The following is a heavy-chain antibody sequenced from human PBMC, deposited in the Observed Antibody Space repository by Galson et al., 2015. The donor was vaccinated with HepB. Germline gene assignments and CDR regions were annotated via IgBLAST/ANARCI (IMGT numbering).Heavy chain of an antibody. CDR1: GYTFSSYG. V-gene: IGHV1-18*01. Sequence: SVKVSCKASGYTFSSYGISWVRQAPGQGLEWMGWISAYNGNTNYAQKFQGRVTMTTDTSTSTAYMELRSLRSDDTAVYYCARLFYYYDSSHYSWFDPWGQGTLVTVSS. J-gene: IGHJ5*02. CDR2: ISAYNGNT. D-gene: IGHD3-22*01. CDR3: ARLFYYYDSSHYSWFDP.